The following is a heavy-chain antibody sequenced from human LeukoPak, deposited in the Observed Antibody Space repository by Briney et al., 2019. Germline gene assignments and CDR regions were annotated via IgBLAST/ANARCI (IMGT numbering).Heavy chain of an antibody. D-gene: IGHD3-3*01. V-gene: IGHV4-59*01. Sequence: SETLSLTCTVSGGSISSYYWSWIRQPPGKGLEWIGYIYYSGSTNYNSSLKSRVTISVDTSKNQFSLKLSSVTAADTAVYYCARADKIYGVNAFDIWGQGTMVTVSS. J-gene: IGHJ3*02. CDR3: ARADKIYGVNAFDI. CDR2: IYYSGST. CDR1: GGSISSYY.